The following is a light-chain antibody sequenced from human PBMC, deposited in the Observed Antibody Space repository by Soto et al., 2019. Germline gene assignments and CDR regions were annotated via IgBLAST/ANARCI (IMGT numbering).Light chain of an antibody. V-gene: IGLV1-51*01. CDR3: GTWDSSLSAVV. CDR2: DNN. Sequence: QSVLTQPPSVSAAPGQKVTISCSGSSSNIGNNYVSCYQQLPGTAPKLLIYDNNKRPSGIPDRFSGSKSGTSATLGITGLQTGDEADYYCGTWDSSLSAVVFGGGTKQTVL. J-gene: IGLJ2*01. CDR1: SSNIGNNY.